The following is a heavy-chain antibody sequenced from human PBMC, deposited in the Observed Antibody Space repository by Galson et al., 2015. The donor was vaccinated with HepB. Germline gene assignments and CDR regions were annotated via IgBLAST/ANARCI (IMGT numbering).Heavy chain of an antibody. V-gene: IGHV1-24*01. Sequence: SVKVSCKVSGYTLTELSMHWVRQAPGKGLEWMGGFDPEDGETIYAQKFQGRVTMTEDTSTDTAYMELSSLRSEDTAVYYCATLSYPPRSITRTRGALYYYYYYMDVWGKGTTVTVSS. CDR1: GYTLTELS. CDR2: FDPEDGET. D-gene: IGHD1-7*01. CDR3: ATLSYPPRSITRTRGALYYYYYYMDV. J-gene: IGHJ6*03.